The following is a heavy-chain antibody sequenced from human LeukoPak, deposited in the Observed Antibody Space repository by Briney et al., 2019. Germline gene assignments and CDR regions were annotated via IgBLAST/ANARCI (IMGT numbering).Heavy chain of an antibody. CDR2: ISSSGSTI. CDR1: GFTFSSYS. V-gene: IGHV3-48*04. Sequence: PGGSLRLSCTASGFTFSSYSMNWVRQAPGRGLEWVSYISSSGSTIYYADSVKGRFTISRDNAKNSLYLQMNSLRAEDTAVYYCASSGSYGDDAFDIWGQGTMVTVSS. CDR3: ASSGSYGDDAFDI. D-gene: IGHD1-26*01. J-gene: IGHJ3*02.